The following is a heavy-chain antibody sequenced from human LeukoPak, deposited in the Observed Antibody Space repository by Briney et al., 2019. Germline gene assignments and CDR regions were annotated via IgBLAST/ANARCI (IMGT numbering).Heavy chain of an antibody. CDR2: ISAYNGNT. CDR3: ARPTYGSGNSPVDY. Sequence: ASVKVSCKASGYTFTSYGISWERQAPGQGLEWMGWISAYNGNTNYAQKLQGRVTMTTDTSTSTAYMELRSLRSDDTAVYYCARPTYGSGNSPVDYWGQGTLVTVSS. D-gene: IGHD3-10*01. J-gene: IGHJ4*02. V-gene: IGHV1-18*01. CDR1: GYTFTSYG.